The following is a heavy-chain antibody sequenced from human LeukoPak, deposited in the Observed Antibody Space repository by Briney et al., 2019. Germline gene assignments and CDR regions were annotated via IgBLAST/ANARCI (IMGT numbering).Heavy chain of an antibody. V-gene: IGHV3-30-3*01. J-gene: IGHJ4*02. CDR1: GFTFSSYA. CDR2: ISYDGSNK. D-gene: IGHD3-22*01. CDR3: AKGGMIGAY. Sequence: GSLRLSCAASGFTFSSYAMHWVRQAPGKGLEWVAVISYDGSNKYYADSVKGRFTISRDNSKNTLYLQMNSLRAEDTAVYYCAKGGMIGAYWGQGTLVTVSS.